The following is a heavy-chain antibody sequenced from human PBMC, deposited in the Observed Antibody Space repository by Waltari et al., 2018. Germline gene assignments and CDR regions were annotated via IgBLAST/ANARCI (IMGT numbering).Heavy chain of an antibody. V-gene: IGHV4-4*07. CDR2: IYVSGPT. CDR1: GDSIRNYY. D-gene: IGHD3-10*01. Sequence: QVQLQESGPGLVKPSETLSLICTVSGDSIRNYYWNWIRQPAGKGLEWIGQIYVSGPTNYSPSLRSRVTMSIDTSKNQLSLTLSAVTAADTAVYYCARDRGDNSFEYWGQGTLVTVSS. CDR3: ARDRGDNSFEY. J-gene: IGHJ4*02.